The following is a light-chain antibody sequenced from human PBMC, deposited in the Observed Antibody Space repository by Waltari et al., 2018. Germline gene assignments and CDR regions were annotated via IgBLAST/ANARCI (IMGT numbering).Light chain of an antibody. CDR2: AAS. CDR1: QTIDVY. CDR3: QQSLDSPYT. Sequence: DIQMTQSPPSLSASVGGTVTISCRASQTIDVYLNWYQQQPGKAPNLLIYAASTLLIGVPSRFSGFGSETEFTLTITGLQPEDFATYYCQQSLDSPYTFGQGTRLEI. V-gene: IGKV1-39*01. J-gene: IGKJ2*01.